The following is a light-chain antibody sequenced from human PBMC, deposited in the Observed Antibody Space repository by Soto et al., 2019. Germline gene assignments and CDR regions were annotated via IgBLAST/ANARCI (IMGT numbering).Light chain of an antibody. CDR1: QSVDSSY. J-gene: IGKJ1*01. CDR3: QQYGSSGT. Sequence: IVLTQSPDTLSLTPGERATLSCGASQSVDSSYVAWYQQKPGLAPRLLMFDASSRATGIPDRFSGSGSGTDFTLTISRLEPEDFAVYYCQQYGSSGTFGQGTKVDI. V-gene: IGKV3D-20*01. CDR2: DAS.